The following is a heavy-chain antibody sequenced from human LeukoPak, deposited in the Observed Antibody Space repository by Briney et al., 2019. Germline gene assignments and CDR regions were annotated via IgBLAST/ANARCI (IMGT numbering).Heavy chain of an antibody. CDR2: IRYDGSNK. CDR1: VFTFSRHG. D-gene: IGHD6-19*01. V-gene: IGHV3-30*02. CDR3: AKVNSSGWYYFDY. Sequence: GGSLRLSCAASVFTFSRHGMHCVPEAPGKGLEGVALIRYDGSNKYYAESVKGRFTISRANSKNTLYLQMNSLRAEDTAVYYCAKVNSSGWYYFDYWGQGTLVTVSS. J-gene: IGHJ4*02.